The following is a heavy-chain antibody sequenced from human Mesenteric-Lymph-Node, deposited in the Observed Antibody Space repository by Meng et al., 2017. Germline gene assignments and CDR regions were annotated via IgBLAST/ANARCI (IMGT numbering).Heavy chain of an antibody. V-gene: IGHV4-34*01. D-gene: IGHD6-19*01. J-gene: IGHJ4*02. CDR1: GGSVSGYH. Sequence: QVQLQQWGEGLLKPSGTLSRAGAAYGGSVSGYHWSWIRQPPGKGLEWIGEISHSGGTNYNSSLKSRVTISLDKSKNQFSLKLSSVTAADTAVYYCRLGEQWLLQVVDYWAQGTLVTVSS. CDR2: ISHSGGT. CDR3: RLGEQWLLQVVDY.